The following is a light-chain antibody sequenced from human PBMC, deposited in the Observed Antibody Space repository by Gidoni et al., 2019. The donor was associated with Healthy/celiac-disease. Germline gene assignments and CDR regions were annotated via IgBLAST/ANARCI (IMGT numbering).Light chain of an antibody. V-gene: IGKV1-39*01. J-gene: IGKJ1*01. CDR3: QQSYRTPPT. CDR1: QTISSY. Sequence: DVNLTQSPSSLSASVGDSVTITCRASQTISSYFNWYQQKPGKAPKLLIYCASTLQSGVPSRFTGSGFGTDFTLNISSLQPEDVATYYCQQSYRTPPTFGPGTKVEIK. CDR2: CAS.